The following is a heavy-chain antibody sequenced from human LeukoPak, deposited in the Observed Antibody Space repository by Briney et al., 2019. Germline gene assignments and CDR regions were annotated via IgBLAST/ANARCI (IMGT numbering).Heavy chain of an antibody. Sequence: SETLSLTCTASGGSISSSSYYWGWIRQPPGKGLEWIGSIYYSGSTYYNPSLKSRVTISVDTSKNQFSLKLSSVTAADTAVYYCARACTSSRQSSPYYFDYWGQGTLVTVSS. CDR3: ARACTSSRQSSPYYFDY. CDR1: GGSISSSSYY. V-gene: IGHV4-39*07. D-gene: IGHD6-13*01. CDR2: IYYSGST. J-gene: IGHJ4*02.